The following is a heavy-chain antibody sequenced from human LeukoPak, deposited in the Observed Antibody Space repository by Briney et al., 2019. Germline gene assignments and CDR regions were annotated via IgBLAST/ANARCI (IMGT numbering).Heavy chain of an antibody. J-gene: IGHJ4*02. CDR3: ARWFGVADY. Sequence: PSETLSLTCAVYGGSFSGYYWSWIRQPPGKGLEWIGEINHSGSTNHNPSLKSRVTISVDTSKNQFSLKLSSVTAADTAVYYCARWFGVADYWGQGTLVTVSS. V-gene: IGHV4-34*01. CDR2: INHSGST. CDR1: GGSFSGYY. D-gene: IGHD3-3*01.